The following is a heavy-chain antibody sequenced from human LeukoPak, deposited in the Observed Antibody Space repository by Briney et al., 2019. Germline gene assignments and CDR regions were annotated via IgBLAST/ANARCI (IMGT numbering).Heavy chain of an antibody. J-gene: IGHJ4*02. CDR1: GFTFTTYS. Sequence: SGGPLRLSCAVSGFTFTTYSMDWVRQAPGKGLEWVSSISGSSSYIYYADSVKGRFTISRDNAKNSLYLQMNSLRAEDTAVYYCARDTQPGGSTSSHFDYWGQGTLVTVSS. CDR3: ARDTQPGGSTSSHFDY. V-gene: IGHV3-21*01. CDR2: ISGSSSYI. D-gene: IGHD2-2*01.